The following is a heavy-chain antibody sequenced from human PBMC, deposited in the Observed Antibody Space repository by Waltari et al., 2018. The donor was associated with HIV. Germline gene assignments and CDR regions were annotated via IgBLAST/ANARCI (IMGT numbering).Heavy chain of an antibody. CDR3: ARENSSSFGLLSYYYGMDV. CDR2: INSDGSST. D-gene: IGHD6-6*01. Sequence: EVQQVESGGGLVQPGGSLRLSCAASGFTFSSYWMHWVRQAPGKGLVWVSRINSDGSSTSYADSVKGRFTISRDNAKNTLYLQMNSLRAEDTAVYYCARENSSSFGLLSYYYGMDVWGQGTTVTVSS. J-gene: IGHJ6*02. V-gene: IGHV3-74*01. CDR1: GFTFSSYW.